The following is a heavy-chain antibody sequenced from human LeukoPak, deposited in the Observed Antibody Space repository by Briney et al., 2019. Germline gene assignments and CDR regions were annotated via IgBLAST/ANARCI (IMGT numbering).Heavy chain of an antibody. V-gene: IGHV4-30-2*01. CDR1: GGSISSGDYS. CDR2: IYHSGST. J-gene: IGHJ4*02. CDR3: ARDRGAGIDY. D-gene: IGHD4/OR15-4a*01. Sequence: SETLSLTCAVSGGSISSGDYSWSWIRQPPGKGLEWIGYIYHSGSTYYNPSLKSRVTISVDRSKNQFSLRLSSVTAADTAVYYCARDRGAGIDYWGQGILVTVSS.